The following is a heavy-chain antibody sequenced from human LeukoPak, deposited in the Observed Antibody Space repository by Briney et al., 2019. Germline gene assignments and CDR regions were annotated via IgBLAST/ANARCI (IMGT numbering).Heavy chain of an antibody. CDR2: IYYSGST. D-gene: IGHD3-10*01. CDR3: ARRHYYGSAYDY. CDR1: GGSISSSSYY. J-gene: IGHJ4*02. Sequence: SETLSLTCTVSGGSISSSSYYWGWIRQPPGKGLEWIGIIYYSGSTYYNPSLKSRVTISVDTSKNQFSLKLSSVPAADTAVYYCARRHYYGSAYDYWGQGTLVTVSS. V-gene: IGHV4-39*01.